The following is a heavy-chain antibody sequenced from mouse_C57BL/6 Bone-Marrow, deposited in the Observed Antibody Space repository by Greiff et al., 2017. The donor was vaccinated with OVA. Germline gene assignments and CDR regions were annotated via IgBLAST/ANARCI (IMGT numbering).Heavy chain of an antibody. CDR2: ISSGGSYT. D-gene: IGHD1-1*01. CDR3: ARHGDYGSFFDY. Sequence: EVQGVESGGDLVKPGGSLKLSCAASGFTFSSYGMSWVRQTPGKRLEWVATISSGGSYTYYPDSVKGRFTISRDNAKNTLYLQMRSLKSEDTAMYYCARHGDYGSFFDYWGQGTTLTVSS. J-gene: IGHJ2*01. CDR1: GFTFSSYG. V-gene: IGHV5-6*01.